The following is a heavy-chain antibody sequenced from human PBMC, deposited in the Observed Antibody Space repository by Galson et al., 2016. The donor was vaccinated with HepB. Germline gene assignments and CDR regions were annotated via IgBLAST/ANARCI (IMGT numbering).Heavy chain of an antibody. J-gene: IGHJ6*02. CDR2: VYWDDDK. V-gene: IGHV2-5*02. D-gene: IGHD2-21*01. CDR3: AQARRGGDCLSNYPSRHYYGLEG. CDR1: GFSLNTRGVG. Sequence: PALVKPTQTLTLTCTFSGFSLNTRGVGVGWIRQAPEKAPKWLALVYWDDDKRFSPSLQDRLTITKDTSKNQVVLRMTNMDPVDTGTYYCAQARRGGDCLSNYPSRHYYGLEGWGQGTTVTGSS.